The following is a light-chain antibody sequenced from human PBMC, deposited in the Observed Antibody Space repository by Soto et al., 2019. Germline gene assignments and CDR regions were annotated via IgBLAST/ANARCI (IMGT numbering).Light chain of an antibody. V-gene: IGKV3-20*01. J-gene: IGKJ3*01. Sequence: EFVLTQSPGTLSLSPGERGTLSCRASQSVSNNYLAWYQHKPGRAPRLLIYHASSRATGIPDRFTGSGSGTDFTLTISRLEPEDFAVYYCHQYGTSPFIFGPGTKVDI. CDR3: HQYGTSPFI. CDR2: HAS. CDR1: QSVSNNY.